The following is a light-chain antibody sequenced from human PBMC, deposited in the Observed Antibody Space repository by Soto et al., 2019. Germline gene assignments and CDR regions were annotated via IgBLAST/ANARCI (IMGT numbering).Light chain of an antibody. J-gene: IGKJ1*01. CDR1: QSVASD. CDR2: DAS. V-gene: IGKV3-11*01. CDR3: QQRDNWPWT. Sequence: EVVMTQSPATLSVSPGEGVSLSCRASQSVASDVAWYQQKPGQAPRLLIYDASNRATDIPPRFSGSGSGTDFTLTISALEPEDLAVYYCQQRDNWPWTFGQGTKVDIK.